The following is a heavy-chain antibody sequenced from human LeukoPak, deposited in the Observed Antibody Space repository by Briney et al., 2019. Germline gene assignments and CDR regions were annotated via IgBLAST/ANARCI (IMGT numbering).Heavy chain of an antibody. D-gene: IGHD3-22*01. CDR2: IGLRSGST. CDR1: GFTFSSYS. J-gene: IGHJ4*02. Sequence: GGSLRLSCAASGFTFSSYSMNWVRQAPGKGLEWVSAIGLRSGSTYYADSVKGRFTISRDNSKNTVYLQMNSLRADDTAVYYCAKLGGYYDNSASRYFDYWGQGTLVTVSS. V-gene: IGHV3-23*01. CDR3: AKLGGYYDNSASRYFDY.